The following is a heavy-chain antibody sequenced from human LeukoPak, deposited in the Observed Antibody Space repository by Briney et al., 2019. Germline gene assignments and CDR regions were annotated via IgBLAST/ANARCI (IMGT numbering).Heavy chain of an antibody. Sequence: GGSLRLSCAASGFPFNSYWMSWVRQAPGKGLEWVANIKQDGSEKYYVDSVKGRFTISTDNAKNTLYLQMNSLSADDTAVYYCARDKLRGSAGNYYYMDVWGKGTTVTVSS. J-gene: IGHJ6*03. D-gene: IGHD1-26*01. CDR3: ARDKLRGSAGNYYYMDV. CDR2: IKQDGSEK. V-gene: IGHV3-7*01. CDR1: GFPFNSYW.